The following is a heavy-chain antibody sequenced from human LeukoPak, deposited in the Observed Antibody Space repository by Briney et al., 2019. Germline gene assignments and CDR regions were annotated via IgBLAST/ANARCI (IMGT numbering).Heavy chain of an antibody. CDR3: ARGRFFYGWGIDV. D-gene: IGHD2/OR15-2a*01. V-gene: IGHV3-7*01. CDR2: IKGDETEK. CDR1: GSTFSDFG. Sequence: GGSLRLSCAASGSTFSDFGMNWVRQAPGKGLEWVAFIKGDETEKHYVGSLKGRFTISRDNAENSLSLQMNSLTVEDTAVYFCARGRFFYGWGIDVWGQGTTVIVSS. J-gene: IGHJ6*02.